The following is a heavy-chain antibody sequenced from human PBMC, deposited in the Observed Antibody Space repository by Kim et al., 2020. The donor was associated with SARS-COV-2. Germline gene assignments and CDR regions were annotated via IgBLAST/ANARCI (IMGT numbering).Heavy chain of an antibody. CDR3: ARGERLFAY. V-gene: IGHV4-59*13. CDR2: IYSSGST. CDR1: GGSITGFY. Sequence: SGTLSLTCTVSGGSITGFYWSWIRQPPGKGLEWIGYIYSSGSTNYNPSLKSRVTISVDMSENQFSLRLSSVTAADTAVYYCARGERLFAYWGQGTLVTVSS. D-gene: IGHD2-21*01. J-gene: IGHJ4*02.